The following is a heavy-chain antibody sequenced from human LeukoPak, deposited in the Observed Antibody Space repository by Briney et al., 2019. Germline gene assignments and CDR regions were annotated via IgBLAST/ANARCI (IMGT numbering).Heavy chain of an antibody. Sequence: SETLSLTCTVSGGSISSYYWSWIRQPAGKGLEWIGRIYTSGSTNYNPSLKSRVTMSVDTSKNQFSLKLSSVTAADTAVYYCARGGARYYDFWSGWGYYYYMDVWGKGTTVTVSS. D-gene: IGHD3-3*01. V-gene: IGHV4-4*07. CDR2: IYTSGST. CDR3: ARGGARYYDFWSGWGYYYYMDV. J-gene: IGHJ6*03. CDR1: GGSISSYY.